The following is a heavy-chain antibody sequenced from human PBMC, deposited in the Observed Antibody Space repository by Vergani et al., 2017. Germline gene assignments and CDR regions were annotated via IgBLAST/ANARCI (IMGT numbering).Heavy chain of an antibody. CDR3: ARPSSRVVTASSLGY. CDR2: IYPGDSDT. CDR1: GYSFTSYW. Sequence: EVQLVQSGAEVKKPGESLKISCKGSGYSFTSYWIGWVRQMPGKGLEWMGIIYPGDSDTRYSPSFQGQVTISADKFISTAYLQWSSLKASDTAMFYCARPSSRVVTASSLGYWGQGTLVTVSS. J-gene: IGHJ4*02. V-gene: IGHV5-51*03. D-gene: IGHD2-2*01.